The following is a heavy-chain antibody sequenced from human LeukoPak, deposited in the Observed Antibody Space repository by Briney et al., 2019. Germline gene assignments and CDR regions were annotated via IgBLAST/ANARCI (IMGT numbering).Heavy chain of an antibody. CDR3: ARHSWYYYGSGSYSSKIWDY. CDR2: IYYSGST. V-gene: IGHV4-39*01. J-gene: IGHJ4*02. D-gene: IGHD3-10*01. CDR1: GGSISSSSYY. Sequence: SETLSITCTVSGGSISSSSYYWGWIRQPPGKGLEWIGSIYYSGSTYYNPSLKSRVTISVDTSKNQFSLKLSSVTAADTAVYYCARHSWYYYGSGSYSSKIWDYWGQGTLVTVSS.